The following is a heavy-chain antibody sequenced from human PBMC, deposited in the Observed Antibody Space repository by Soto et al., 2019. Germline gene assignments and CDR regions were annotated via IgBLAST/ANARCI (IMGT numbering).Heavy chain of an antibody. D-gene: IGHD3-16*01. CDR1: GGSFSGYY. Sequence: SSETLSLTCAVYGGSFSGYYWSWIRQPPGKGLEWIGEINHSGSTNYNPSLKSRVTISVDTSKNQFSLKLSSVTAADTAVYYCARGLGYWGQGTLVTVSS. CDR2: INHSGST. CDR3: ARGLGY. V-gene: IGHV4-34*01. J-gene: IGHJ4*02.